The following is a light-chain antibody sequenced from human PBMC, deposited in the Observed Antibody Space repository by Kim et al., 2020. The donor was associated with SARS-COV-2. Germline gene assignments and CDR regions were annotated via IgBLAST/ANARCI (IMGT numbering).Light chain of an antibody. CDR2: DAS. CDR3: QQRSNRLT. Sequence: CLSPGERATLSCRASQSVSSYLAWYQQKLGQAPRLLIYDASNRATGIPARFSGSGSGTDFTLTISSLEPEDFAVYYCQQRSNRLTFGGGTKVDIK. CDR1: QSVSSY. V-gene: IGKV3-11*01. J-gene: IGKJ4*01.